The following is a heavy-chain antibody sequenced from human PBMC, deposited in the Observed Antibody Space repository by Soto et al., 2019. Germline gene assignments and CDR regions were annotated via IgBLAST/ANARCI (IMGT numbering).Heavy chain of an antibody. D-gene: IGHD3-10*01. CDR1: GYTFTSYG. Sequence: ASVKVSCRASGYTFTSYGISWVRQAPGQGLEWMGWISAYNGNTNYAQKLQGRVTMTTDTSTSTAYMELRSLRSDDTAVYYCARYGSGSLRNAFDIWGQGTMVTVSS. J-gene: IGHJ3*02. V-gene: IGHV1-18*01. CDR3: ARYGSGSLRNAFDI. CDR2: ISAYNGNT.